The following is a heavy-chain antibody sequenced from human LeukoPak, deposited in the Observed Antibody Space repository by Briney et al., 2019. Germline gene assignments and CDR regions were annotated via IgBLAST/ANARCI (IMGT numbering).Heavy chain of an antibody. CDR1: GFTFSIYA. Sequence: PGGSLRLSCAASGFTFSIYAMIWARQAPGKGLEWVSDICGSGDGTYSPASVNARFTISRDNSKNTLYLQMNSLRAEDTAVYYCAKLGYNGSYYGGLDAFDIWGQGTMVTVSS. V-gene: IGHV3-23*01. CDR3: AKLGYNGSYYGGLDAFDI. J-gene: IGHJ3*02. CDR2: ICGSGDGT. D-gene: IGHD1-26*01.